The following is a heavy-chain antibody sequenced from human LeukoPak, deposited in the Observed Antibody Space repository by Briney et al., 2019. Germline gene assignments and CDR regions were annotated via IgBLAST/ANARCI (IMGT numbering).Heavy chain of an antibody. Sequence: GESLKISCKGSGYRFTNYWIGWVRQMPGKGLEWMGIIYPGDSETRYSPSFQGQVTISADKSISTAYLQWSSLKASDTAMYYCARRRDLYSGSYYPFDYWAREPWSPSPQ. CDR1: GYRFTNYW. V-gene: IGHV5-51*01. D-gene: IGHD1-26*01. CDR3: ARRRDLYSGSYYPFDY. CDR2: IYPGDSET. J-gene: IGHJ4*02.